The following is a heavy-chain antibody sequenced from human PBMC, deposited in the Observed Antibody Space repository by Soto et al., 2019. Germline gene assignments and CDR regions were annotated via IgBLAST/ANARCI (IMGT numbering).Heavy chain of an antibody. V-gene: IGHV1-69*13. J-gene: IGHJ6*02. CDR2: IIPIFGTA. CDR3: ARDRGDIVVVPAAMRPYYYYGMDV. Sequence: SVKVSCKASGGTFSSYAISWVRQAPGQGLEWMGGIIPIFGTANYAQKFQGRVTITADESTSTAYMELSSLRSEDTAVYYCARDRGDIVVVPAAMRPYYYYGMDVWGQGTTVTVSS. CDR1: GGTFSSYA. D-gene: IGHD2-2*01.